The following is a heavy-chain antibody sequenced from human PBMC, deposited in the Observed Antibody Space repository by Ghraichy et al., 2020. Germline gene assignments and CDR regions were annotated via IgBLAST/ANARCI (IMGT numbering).Heavy chain of an antibody. V-gene: IGHV1-46*01. CDR3: ARPGQWLVLEY. Sequence: ASVKVSCKASGYTFTSYYLHWVRQAPGQGLEWVGIINPSGGRTSYAQKFQGRVTMTRDTSTSTVYMELSSLRSEDTAVYYCARPGQWLVLEYWGQGTLVTVSS. CDR1: GYTFTSYY. J-gene: IGHJ4*02. D-gene: IGHD6-19*01. CDR2: INPSGGRT.